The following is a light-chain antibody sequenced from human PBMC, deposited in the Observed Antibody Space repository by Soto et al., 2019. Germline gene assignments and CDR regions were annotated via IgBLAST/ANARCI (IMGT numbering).Light chain of an antibody. J-gene: IGKJ2*03. CDR2: ATS. CDR1: QSISSW. CDR3: EQPTHS. V-gene: IGKV1-5*01. Sequence: IRMTQRACTLIASIVERFKITCRASQSISSWLAWYQQKPGKAPKLLIYATSTLQSGVPSRFSGRDSGADFTLTIYELQPEYCQTCCCEQPTHSLGSGAKVDIK.